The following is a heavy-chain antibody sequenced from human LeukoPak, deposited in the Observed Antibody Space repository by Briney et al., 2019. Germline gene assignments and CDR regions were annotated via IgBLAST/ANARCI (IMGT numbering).Heavy chain of an antibody. J-gene: IGHJ4*02. CDR1: GYTFISYG. CDR2: IGRNNGNT. V-gene: IGHV1-18*01. D-gene: IGHD6-25*01. CDR3: ARDRGDYYSDY. Sequence: ASVKVSCKASGYTFISYGITWVRQAPGQGLEWMGWIGRNNGNTKFAQKFQGRVTMTTDTSTTTAYMELRSLRSDDTAVYFCARDRGDYYSDYWGQGTLVSVSS.